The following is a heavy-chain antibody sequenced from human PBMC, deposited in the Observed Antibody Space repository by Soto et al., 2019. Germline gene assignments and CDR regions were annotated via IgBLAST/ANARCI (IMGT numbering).Heavy chain of an antibody. J-gene: IGHJ5*02. D-gene: IGHD1-26*01. CDR3: VRDGAKTLRDWFDP. CDR2: IYATGTT. CDR1: GSSISGFY. Sequence: XETLSLTCTVAGSSISGFYWSWIRKSAGKGLEWIGRIYATGTTDYNPSLKSRVMMSVDTSKKQFSLKLRSVTAADTAVYYCVRDGAKTLRDWFDPWGQGISVTVSS. V-gene: IGHV4-4*07.